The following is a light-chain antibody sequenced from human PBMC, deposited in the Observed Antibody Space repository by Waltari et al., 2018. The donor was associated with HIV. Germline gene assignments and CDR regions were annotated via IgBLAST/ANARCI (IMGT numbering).Light chain of an antibody. V-gene: IGLV2-14*01. J-gene: IGLJ1*01. Sequence: QSALTQPASVSGSPGQSITISCAGTSSDIGASHYVSWYQQHPGKAPKLLIYEVSNRPSGVSNRFSGSKSGNTASLTISGLQAEDEADYYCNSFTTSSTHVFGTGTKVTVL. CDR3: NSFTTSSTHV. CDR1: SSDIGASHY. CDR2: EVS.